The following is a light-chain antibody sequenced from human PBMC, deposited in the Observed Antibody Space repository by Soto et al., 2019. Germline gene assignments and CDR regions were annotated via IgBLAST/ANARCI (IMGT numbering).Light chain of an antibody. CDR1: QSVSRN. Sequence: EIVMTQSPATLSVSPGERATLSCRASQSVSRNLAWYQQKRGQAPRLLIYGASTGATGLPSRFSGSGSGTDFTLTISRLEPEDFAVYYCQQYGSSGTFGQGTKVDI. CDR2: GAS. CDR3: QQYGSSGT. J-gene: IGKJ1*01. V-gene: IGKV3-15*01.